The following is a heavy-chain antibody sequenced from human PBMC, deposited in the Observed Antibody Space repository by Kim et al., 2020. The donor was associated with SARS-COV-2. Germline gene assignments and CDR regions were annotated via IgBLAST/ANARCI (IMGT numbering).Heavy chain of an antibody. CDR2: ITYDESNK. CDR1: GFTFKNFA. CDR3: TRENDAFDI. J-gene: IGHJ3*02. V-gene: IGHV3-30-3*01. Sequence: GGSLRLSCTASGFTFKNFAMHWVRQAPGKGLEWVATITYDESNKYYADSVKGRFTISRDNSKNTLYVQMNSLRAEDTAVYYCTRENDAFDIWGQGTMVTVSS.